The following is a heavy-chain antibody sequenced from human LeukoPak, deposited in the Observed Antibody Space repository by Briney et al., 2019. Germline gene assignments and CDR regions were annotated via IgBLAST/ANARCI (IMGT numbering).Heavy chain of an antibody. CDR1: GFTFSSYG. CDR3: ANTRGYCGGDCYPYGMDV. D-gene: IGHD2-21*01. CDR2: ISYDGSNK. Sequence: GGSLRLSCAASGFTFSSYGMHWVRQAPGKGLEWVAVISYDGSNKYYADSVKGRFTISRDNSKNTLYLQMNSLRAEDTAVYYCANTRGYCGGDCYPYGMDVWGQGTTVTVSS. J-gene: IGHJ6*02. V-gene: IGHV3-30*18.